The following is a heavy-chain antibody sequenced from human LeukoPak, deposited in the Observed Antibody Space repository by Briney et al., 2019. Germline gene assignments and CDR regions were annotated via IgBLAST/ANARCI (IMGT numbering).Heavy chain of an antibody. CDR3: ASAVYSSSWTPDY. V-gene: IGHV3-11*01. CDR1: GFTFSDYY. J-gene: IGHJ4*02. Sequence: PGGSLRLSCAASGFTFSDYYMSWIRQAPGKGLEWVLYISSSGSTIYYADSVKGRFTISRDNAKNSLYLQMNSLRAEDTAAYYCASAVYSSSWTPDYWGQGTLVTVSS. D-gene: IGHD6-13*01. CDR2: ISSSGSTI.